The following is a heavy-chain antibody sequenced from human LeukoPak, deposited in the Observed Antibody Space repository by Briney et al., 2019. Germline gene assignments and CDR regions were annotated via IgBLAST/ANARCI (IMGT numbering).Heavy chain of an antibody. CDR2: IYYSGST. Sequence: TSSETLSLTCTVSGGSISSYYWSWMRQPPGKGLEWIGYIYYSGSTNYNPSLKSRVTISVDTSKNQFSLKLSSVTAADTAVYYCARLIDYGGNPYYFDYWGQGTLVTVSS. CDR3: ARLIDYGGNPYYFDY. CDR1: GGSISSYY. D-gene: IGHD4-23*01. V-gene: IGHV4-59*08. J-gene: IGHJ4*02.